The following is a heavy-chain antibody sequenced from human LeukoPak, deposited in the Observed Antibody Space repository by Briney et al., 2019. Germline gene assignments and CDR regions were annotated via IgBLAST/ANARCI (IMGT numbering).Heavy chain of an antibody. CDR3: AKDLEGLLEWLLSVGYGMDV. D-gene: IGHD3-3*01. V-gene: IGHV3-30*18. Sequence: PGGSLRLSCAVSGFTFSSYGMHWVRQAPGKGLEWVAVISYDGSNKYYADSVKGRFTISRDNSKNTLYLQMNSLRAEDTAVYYCAKDLEGLLEWLLSVGYGMDVWGQGTTVTVSS. CDR1: GFTFSSYG. J-gene: IGHJ6*02. CDR2: ISYDGSNK.